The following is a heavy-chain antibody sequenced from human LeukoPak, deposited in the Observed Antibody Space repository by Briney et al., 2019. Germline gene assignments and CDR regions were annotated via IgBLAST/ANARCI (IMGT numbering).Heavy chain of an antibody. Sequence: SVKVSCKASGGTFSCYAISWVRQAPGQGLEWMGRIIPIFGTANYAQKFQGRVTITTDESTSTAYMELSSLRSEDTAVYYCASTTYYYDSSGYIPALDYWGQGTLVTVSS. CDR1: GGTFSCYA. D-gene: IGHD3-22*01. CDR2: IIPIFGTA. V-gene: IGHV1-69*05. CDR3: ASTTYYYDSSGYIPALDY. J-gene: IGHJ4*02.